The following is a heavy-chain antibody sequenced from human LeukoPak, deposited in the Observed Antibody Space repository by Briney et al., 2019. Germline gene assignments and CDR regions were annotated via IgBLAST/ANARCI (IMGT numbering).Heavy chain of an antibody. CDR3: ARVGDSSGYYYYYYYMDV. Sequence: ETLSLTCTVSGGSISSYYWSWIRQPAGKGLEWIGRIYTSGSTDYNPSLKSRVTMSVDTSKNQFSLKLSSVTAADTAVYYCARVGDSSGYYYYYYYMDVWGKGTTVTVSS. D-gene: IGHD3-22*01. CDR1: GGSISSYY. J-gene: IGHJ6*03. CDR2: IYTSGST. V-gene: IGHV4-4*07.